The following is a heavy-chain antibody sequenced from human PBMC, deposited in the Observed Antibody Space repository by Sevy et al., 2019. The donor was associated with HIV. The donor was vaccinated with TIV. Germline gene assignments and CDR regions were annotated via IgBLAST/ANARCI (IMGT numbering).Heavy chain of an antibody. J-gene: IGHJ4*02. CDR1: EFSFSTYW. CDR2: MNQDGTER. D-gene: IGHD3-16*01. Sequence: GGSLRLSCAASEFSFSTYWMTWVHQAPGKGLEWVATMNQDGTERDYVDSVKGRFTISRDNTKTSLFLQMNSLSAEDTGVYYCVREGLGGFSYSLDCWGQGTLVTVSS. CDR3: VREGLGGFSYSLDC. V-gene: IGHV3-7*01.